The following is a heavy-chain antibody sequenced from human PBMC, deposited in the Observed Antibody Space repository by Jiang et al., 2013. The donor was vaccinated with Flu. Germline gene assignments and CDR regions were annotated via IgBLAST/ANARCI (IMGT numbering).Heavy chain of an antibody. Sequence: CKASGYTFTSYAMNWVRQAPGQGLEWMGWINTNTGNPTYAQGFTGRFVFSLDTSVSTAYLQISSLKAEDTAVYYCARGLTVTRGRSWFDPWGQGTLVTVSS. J-gene: IGHJ5*02. V-gene: IGHV7-4-1*02. CDR2: INTNTGNP. CDR3: ARGLTVTRGRSWFDP. CDR1: GYTFTSYA. D-gene: IGHD4-17*01.